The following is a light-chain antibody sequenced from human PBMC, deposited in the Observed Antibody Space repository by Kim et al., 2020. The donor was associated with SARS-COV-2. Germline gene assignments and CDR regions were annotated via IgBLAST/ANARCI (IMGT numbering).Light chain of an antibody. Sequence: DIQMTQSPSSLSASVGDRVTITCRTSQSITSHLNWYQQKPGRAPKLLIYAASSLQGGVPSRFSGSGSETDFTLTISSLQPEDFATYYCQQSYSTSCTFGQGTKVDIK. V-gene: IGKV1-39*01. J-gene: IGKJ1*01. CDR3: QQSYSTSCT. CDR1: QSITSH. CDR2: AAS.